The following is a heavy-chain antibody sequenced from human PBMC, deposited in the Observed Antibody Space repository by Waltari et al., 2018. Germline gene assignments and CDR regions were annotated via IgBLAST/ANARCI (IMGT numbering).Heavy chain of an antibody. D-gene: IGHD3-22*01. CDR1: GGSISSSSYY. Sequence: QLQLQESGPGLVKPSETLSLTCTVSGGSISSSSYYWGWIRQPPGKGLEWIGSIYYSGSTYYNPSLKSRVTISVDTSKNQFSLKLSSVTAADTAVYYCARGQDYYDSSGLRHWGQGTLVTVSS. CDR3: ARGQDYYDSSGLRH. CDR2: IYYSGST. V-gene: IGHV4-39*01. J-gene: IGHJ4*02.